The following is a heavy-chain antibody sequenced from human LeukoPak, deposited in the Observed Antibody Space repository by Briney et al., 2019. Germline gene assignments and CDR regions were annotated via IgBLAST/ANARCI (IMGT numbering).Heavy chain of an antibody. V-gene: IGHV3-30*01. CDR1: GFTFSNYA. J-gene: IGHJ4*02. CDR2: ISFDGTNK. CDR3: AKVYSGNYFSDY. D-gene: IGHD1-26*01. Sequence: PGGSLRLSCAASGFTFSNYAMYWVRQAPGKGLEWVALISFDGTNKYYADSVKGRFTISRDNSQNTLYLQMNSLRPDDTAVYYCAKVYSGNYFSDYWGQGTLVTVSS.